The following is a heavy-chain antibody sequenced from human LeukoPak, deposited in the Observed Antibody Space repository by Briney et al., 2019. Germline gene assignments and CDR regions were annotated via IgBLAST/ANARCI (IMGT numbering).Heavy chain of an antibody. CDR3: TRAGFPYYYDSSGKAPMDY. J-gene: IGHJ4*02. V-gene: IGHV3-49*03. D-gene: IGHD3-22*01. CDR2: IRSKAYGGTT. CDR1: GFTFGDYA. Sequence: PGRSLRLSCTASGFTFGDYAMSWFRQAPGKGLEWVGFIRSKAYGGTTEYAASVKGRFTISRDDSKSIAYLQMNSLKTEDTAVYYCTRAGFPYYYDSSGKAPMDYWGQGTLVTVSS.